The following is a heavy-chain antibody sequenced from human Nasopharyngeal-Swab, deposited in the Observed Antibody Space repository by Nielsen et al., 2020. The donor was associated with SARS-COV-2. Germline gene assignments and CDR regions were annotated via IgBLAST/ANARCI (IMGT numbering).Heavy chain of an antibody. CDR3: AGGTGWLITH. J-gene: IGHJ4*02. CDR2: IKQDGSEE. V-gene: IGHV3-7*03. Sequence: VCQAPGKGLEWVAIIKQDGSEEKYVDSVRGRFTISRDNAKSSLYLQMSSLRGEDTVMYYCAGGTGWLITHWGQGTLVTVSS. D-gene: IGHD6-19*01.